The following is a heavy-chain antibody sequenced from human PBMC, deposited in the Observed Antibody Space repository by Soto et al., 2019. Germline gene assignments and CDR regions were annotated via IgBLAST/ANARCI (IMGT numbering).Heavy chain of an antibody. D-gene: IGHD3-22*01. CDR1: VASISSGGYY. V-gene: IGHV4-31*03. J-gene: IGHJ5*02. Sequence: QVQLQESGPGLVKPSQTLSLTCTVSVASISSGGYYWSWIRQHPGEGLVWIGYIYYSGSTSYNPSLKSRVTISVDTSKNQFSLKLSSVTVADTAVYYCARESKYDTSGYPPWFAPWGQGTLVTVSS. CDR2: IYYSGST. CDR3: ARESKYDTSGYPPWFAP.